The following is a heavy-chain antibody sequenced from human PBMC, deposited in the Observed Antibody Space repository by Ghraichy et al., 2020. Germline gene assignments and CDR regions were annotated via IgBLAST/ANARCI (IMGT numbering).Heavy chain of an antibody. J-gene: IGHJ6*02. CDR1: GDSISSGDYY. D-gene: IGHD2-8*02. CDR2: IYYSGGT. Sequence: SETLSLTYTVSGDSISSGDYYWTWIRQHPGKGLEWIGYIYYSGGTYYNPSLKSRLTISVDTSKNQFSLKLSSVTAADTAVYYCARDHAGAYYYYAMDVWGQGTTVTVSS. V-gene: IGHV4-31*03. CDR3: ARDHAGAYYYYAMDV.